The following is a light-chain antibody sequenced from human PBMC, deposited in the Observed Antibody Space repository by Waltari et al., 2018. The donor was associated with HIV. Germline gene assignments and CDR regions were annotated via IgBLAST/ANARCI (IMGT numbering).Light chain of an antibody. J-gene: IGKJ1*01. CDR3: QQRNNWPRT. V-gene: IGKV3-11*01. CDR1: QSVSIY. Sequence: EIVLTQSPATLSLSPGERATLSCRASQSVSIYLARYHQKHGKAPMLLSYDVSNRATGIPARFSGSGSVTDFTLTISSLEPEDFAVYYCQQRNNWPRTFGQGTKVEIK. CDR2: DVS.